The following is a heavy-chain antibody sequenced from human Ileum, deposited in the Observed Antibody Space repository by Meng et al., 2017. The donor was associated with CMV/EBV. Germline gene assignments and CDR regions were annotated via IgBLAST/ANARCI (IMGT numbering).Heavy chain of an antibody. Sequence: SCKASGYTFTTHARHWVRQAPGQSLEWMGLVNTGNGDTDYSQRFRGRVVLTRETSASTAYMEMSSLTSEDTAVYYCARELYGGYWDYWGQGTLVTVSS. CDR2: VNTGNGDT. V-gene: IGHV1-3*04. CDR3: ARELYGGYWDY. CDR1: GYTFTTHA. D-gene: IGHD4/OR15-4a*01. J-gene: IGHJ4*02.